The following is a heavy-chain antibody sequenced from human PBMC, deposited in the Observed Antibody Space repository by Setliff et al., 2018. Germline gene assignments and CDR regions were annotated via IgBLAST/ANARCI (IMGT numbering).Heavy chain of an antibody. Sequence: ASVKVSCKASGYTLTNYYMHWVRQAPGQGLEWMGIINPSGGLTRYAQKFQGRVTMTTDTSTSTAYMELRSLRSDDTAVYYCARVVTDRQQLVLYYYYYYMDVWGKGTTVTVSS. CDR3: ARVVTDRQQLVLYYYYYYMDV. CDR2: INPSGGLT. V-gene: IGHV1-46*01. D-gene: IGHD6-13*01. J-gene: IGHJ6*03. CDR1: GYTLTNYY.